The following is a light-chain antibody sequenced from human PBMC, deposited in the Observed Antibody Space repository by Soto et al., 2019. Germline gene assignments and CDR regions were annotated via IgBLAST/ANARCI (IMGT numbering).Light chain of an antibody. J-gene: IGKJ4*01. CDR2: GAS. V-gene: IGKV1-39*01. CDR3: QQSHSPPLT. Sequence: DIQVIQSPSSLSASVGDRVTITCRAKKRISNYLNWYQQKPGKAAKLLISGASTLQSGVPSRFSGSRSGADFALTISSLQPDDSATYYCQQSHSPPLTFGVGTKLEIK. CDR1: KRISNY.